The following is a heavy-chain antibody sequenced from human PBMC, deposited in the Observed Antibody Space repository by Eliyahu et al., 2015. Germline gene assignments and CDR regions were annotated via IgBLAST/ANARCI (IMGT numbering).Heavy chain of an antibody. CDR1: GGSISSGXYY. J-gene: IGHJ4*02. V-gene: IGHV4-31*03. D-gene: IGHD2-15*01. Sequence: QVQLQESGPGLVKPSQTLSLICTVSGGSISSGXYYWSWIRQXPGKGLXSIGYIYYSGSTYYNPSLKSRVTISVDTSQNHFSLRLSSVTAADTAVYYCARLLRYCGGGSCYYLDSWGQGTLVTVSS. CDR2: IYYSGST. CDR3: ARLLRYCGGGSCYYLDS.